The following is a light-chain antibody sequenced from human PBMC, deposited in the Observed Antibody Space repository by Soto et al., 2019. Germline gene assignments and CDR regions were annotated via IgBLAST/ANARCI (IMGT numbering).Light chain of an antibody. J-gene: IGKJ1*01. Sequence: ESVLTQSPGTLSLSPGERPTLSCRASQSVSSSYLAWYQQKPGQAPRLLIYGASSRATGIPDRLSGSGSGRDITLTISRLEPEDFAVHYCQQYGSSPWTFGKGTKVEIK. CDR2: GAS. CDR3: QQYGSSPWT. V-gene: IGKV3-20*01. CDR1: QSVSSSY.